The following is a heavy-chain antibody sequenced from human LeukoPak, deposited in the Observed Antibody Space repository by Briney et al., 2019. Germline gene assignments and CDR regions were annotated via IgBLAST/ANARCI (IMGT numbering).Heavy chain of an antibody. CDR1: GFTFSSYA. D-gene: IGHD3-10*01. CDR3: AASALLWFGEDIDY. V-gene: IGHV4-34*08. CDR2: FNHSWGA. Sequence: GSLRLSCAVSGFTFSSYAMSWVRQPPGKGLEWIGEFNHSWGAKYNPSLKSRVTISVDTSKNQFSLKLSSVTAADTAVYYCAASALLWFGEDIDYWGQGTLVTVSS. J-gene: IGHJ4*02.